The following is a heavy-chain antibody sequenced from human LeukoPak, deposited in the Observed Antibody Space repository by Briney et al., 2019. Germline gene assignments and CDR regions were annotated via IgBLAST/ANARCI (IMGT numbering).Heavy chain of an antibody. D-gene: IGHD4-17*01. CDR2: ISGSGVNT. CDR1: RFTFNNYA. V-gene: IGHV3-23*01. J-gene: IGHJ6*03. CDR3: AKDPGVTVTPYYYYMDV. Sequence: PGGSLRLSCAASRFTFNNYAMTWVRQAPGKGLEWVSGISGSGVNTYYANSVKGRFTISRDNSKNTLYLQMSSLRAEDTALYFCAKDPGVTVTPYYYYMDVWGKGTTVTVSS.